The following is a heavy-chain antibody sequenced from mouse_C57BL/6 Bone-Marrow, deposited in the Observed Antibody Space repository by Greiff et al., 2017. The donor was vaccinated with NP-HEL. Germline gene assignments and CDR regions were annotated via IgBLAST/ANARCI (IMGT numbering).Heavy chain of an antibody. J-gene: IGHJ4*01. CDR2: IYPGSGST. D-gene: IGHD1-1*01. V-gene: IGHV1-55*01. CDR1: GYTFTSYW. Sequence: QVQLQQPGAELVKPGASVKMSCKASGYTFTSYWITWVKQRPGQGLEWIGDIYPGSGSTNYNEKFKSKATLTVDTSSSTAYMQLSSLTSEDSAVFYCARSYCYGSSSFMDYWGQGTSVTVSS. CDR3: ARSYCYGSSSFMDY.